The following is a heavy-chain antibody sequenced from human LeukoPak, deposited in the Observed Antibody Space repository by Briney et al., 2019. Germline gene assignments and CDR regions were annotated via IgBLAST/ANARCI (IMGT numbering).Heavy chain of an antibody. CDR2: IYYSGST. Sequence: SETLSLTCTVSGGSISGSSYYWGWIRQPPGKGLEWIGSIYYSGSTYYNPSLKSRVTISVDTSKNQFSLKLSAVTAADTAVYYCTRGGLGTVTTPIPYWGQGTLVTVSS. CDR3: TRGGLGTVTTPIPY. J-gene: IGHJ4*02. D-gene: IGHD4-17*01. CDR1: GGSISGSSYY. V-gene: IGHV4-39*02.